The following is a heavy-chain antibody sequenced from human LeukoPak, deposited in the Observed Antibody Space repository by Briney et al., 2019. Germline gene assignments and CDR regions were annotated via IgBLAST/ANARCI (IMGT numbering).Heavy chain of an antibody. CDR1: GYTFTSYG. J-gene: IGHJ5*02. CDR3: ARDSEYCSSTSCYFWLDP. CDR2: ISAYNGNT. Sequence: ASVKVSCKASGYTFTSYGISWVRQAPGQGVERMGWISAYNGNTNYAQKLQGRVTMTTDTSTSTAYMELRSLRSDDTAVYYCARDSEYCSSTSCYFWLDPWGQGTLVTVSS. D-gene: IGHD2-2*01. V-gene: IGHV1-18*01.